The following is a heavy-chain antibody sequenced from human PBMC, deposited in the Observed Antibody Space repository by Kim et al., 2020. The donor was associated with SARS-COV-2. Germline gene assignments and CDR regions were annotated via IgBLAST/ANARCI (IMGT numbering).Heavy chain of an antibody. CDR2: IYYSGST. V-gene: IGHV4-31*03. D-gene: IGHD3-16*01. Sequence: SETLSLTCTVSGGSISSGGYYWSWIRQHPGKGLEWIGYIYYSGSTYYNPSLKSRVTISVDTSKNQFSLKLSSVTAADTAVYYCAGGEMATIGYWGQGTLVTVSS. J-gene: IGHJ4*02. CDR3: AGGEMATIGY. CDR1: GGSISSGGYY.